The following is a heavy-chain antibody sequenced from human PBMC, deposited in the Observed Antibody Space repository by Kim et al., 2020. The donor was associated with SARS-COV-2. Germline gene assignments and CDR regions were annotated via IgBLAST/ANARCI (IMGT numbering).Heavy chain of an antibody. CDR2: IIASGGST. V-gene: IGHV3-23*01. CDR3: AKVGLVGVTVAGGDC. D-gene: IGHD6-13*01. J-gene: IGHJ4*02. Sequence: GGSLRLSCAASGITFSNHGMSWVRQAPGKGLEWVSAIIASGGSTYYAASVKGRFTVSRDNSKNTLYLHMNGLRAEDTAIYYFAKVGLVGVTVAGGDCWGQGTLVTVS. CDR1: GITFSNHG.